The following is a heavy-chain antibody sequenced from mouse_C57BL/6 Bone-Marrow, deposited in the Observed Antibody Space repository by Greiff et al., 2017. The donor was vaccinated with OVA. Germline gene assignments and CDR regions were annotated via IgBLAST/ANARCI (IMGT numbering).Heavy chain of an antibody. CDR3: ARDRGGITLVEGLYYFDY. CDR2: ISDGGSYT. Sequence: EVKVVESGGGLVKPGGSLKLSCAASGFTFSSYAMSWVRQTPEKRLEWVATISDGGSYTYYPDNVKGRFTITRDNAKNTLYLQMGHLKSEDTAMYYCARDRGGITLVEGLYYFDYWGQGTTLTVSS. D-gene: IGHD1-1*01. V-gene: IGHV5-4*03. J-gene: IGHJ2*01. CDR1: GFTFSSYA.